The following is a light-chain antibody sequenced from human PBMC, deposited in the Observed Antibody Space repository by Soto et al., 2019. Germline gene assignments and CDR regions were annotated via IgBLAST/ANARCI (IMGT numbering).Light chain of an antibody. J-gene: IGKJ1*01. Sequence: DIQMTQSPSTLSASVGDRVSINCRASRSISAWLAWYQQKPGKAPRLLIYDVSTLDSGVPSRFSGSASGTEFTLTISSLESDDFATYYCQQYHRYSTFGQGTKVDIK. CDR2: DVS. V-gene: IGKV1-5*01. CDR1: RSISAW. CDR3: QQYHRYST.